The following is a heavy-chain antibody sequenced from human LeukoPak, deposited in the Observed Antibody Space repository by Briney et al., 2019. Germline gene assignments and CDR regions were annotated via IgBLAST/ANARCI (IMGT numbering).Heavy chain of an antibody. V-gene: IGHV3-21*01. Sequence: GGSLRLSCAASGFSFSSYSMNWVRQAPGKGLEWVSSISSSSRYIYYADSVKGQFTISRDNAKNSMSLQMTSMRDEDTAVYHCARDMGIGGYFDYWGQGTLVTVSS. J-gene: IGHJ4*02. CDR3: ARDMGIGGYFDY. D-gene: IGHD2-21*01. CDR1: GFSFSSYS. CDR2: ISSSSRYI.